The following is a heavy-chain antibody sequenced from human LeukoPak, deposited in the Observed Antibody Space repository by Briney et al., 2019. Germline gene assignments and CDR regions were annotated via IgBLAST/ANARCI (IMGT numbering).Heavy chain of an antibody. CDR1: GYSISSGYY. CDR2: IYHSGST. CDR3: AREIEMATIDY. J-gene: IGHJ4*02. Sequence: PSETLSLTCAVSGYSISSGYYWGWIRQPPGKGLEWIGRIYHSGSTYYNPSLKSGVSISVDTSKNKFSLELSSVTAADTAVYYCAREIEMATIDYWGQGTLVTVSS. D-gene: IGHD5-24*01. V-gene: IGHV4-38-2*02.